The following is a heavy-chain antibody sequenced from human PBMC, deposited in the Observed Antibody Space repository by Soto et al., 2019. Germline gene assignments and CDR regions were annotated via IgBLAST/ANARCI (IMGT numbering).Heavy chain of an antibody. J-gene: IGHJ5*02. D-gene: IGHD6-19*01. CDR1: GGSFSGYY. V-gene: IGHV4-34*01. Sequence: QVQLQQWGAGLLKPSETLSLTCAVYGGSFSGYYWSWIRQPPGKGLEWIGEINHSGNTNYNPSLKSRVTRSVDTSKNQFSLKLSSVTAADTAVYYCARGRLGYRSGRAIDPWGQGTLVTVSS. CDR3: ARGRLGYRSGRAIDP. CDR2: INHSGNT.